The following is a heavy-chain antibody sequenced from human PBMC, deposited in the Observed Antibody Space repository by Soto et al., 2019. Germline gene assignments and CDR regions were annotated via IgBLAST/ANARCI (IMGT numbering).Heavy chain of an antibody. J-gene: IGHJ4*02. CDR1: GGTFSSYA. CDR2: IIPMFGIP. D-gene: IGHD6-6*01. CDR3: ARKYSSSSPSDS. Sequence: VKVSCKASGGTFSSYAISWVRQAPGQGLEWMGGIIPMFGIPNYAQKFQGRVTITRDKSTSTAHMELSSLTSEDTAVYYCARKYSSSSPSDSWGQGTLVTVSS. V-gene: IGHV1-69*17.